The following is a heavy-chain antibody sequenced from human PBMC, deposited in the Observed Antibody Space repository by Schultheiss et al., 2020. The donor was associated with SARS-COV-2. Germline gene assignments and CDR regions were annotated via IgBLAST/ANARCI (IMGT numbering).Heavy chain of an antibody. Sequence: GGSLRLSCAASGFTFSSYAMSWVRQAPGKGLEWVSAISGSGGSTYYADSVKGRFTISRDNAKNSLYLQMNSLRAEDTAVYYCARELRGYCSGGSCLIYGMDVWGQGTTVTVSS. J-gene: IGHJ6*02. V-gene: IGHV3-23*01. CDR2: ISGSGGST. CDR1: GFTFSSYA. CDR3: ARELRGYCSGGSCLIYGMDV. D-gene: IGHD2-15*01.